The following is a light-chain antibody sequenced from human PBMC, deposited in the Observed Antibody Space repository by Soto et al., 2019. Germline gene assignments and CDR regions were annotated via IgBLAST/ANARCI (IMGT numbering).Light chain of an antibody. V-gene: IGLV2-14*01. CDR1: SSDIGSYNF. CDR3: GSFTTNRIWV. Sequence: QSALTQPASVSGSPGQSITISCTGTSSDIGSYNFVSWYQQYPGKAPKLMIYGVTNRPSGVSDRFSGSKTGNTASLTISGLQVEDEADYICGSFTTNRIWVFGGGTKLTVL. J-gene: IGLJ3*02. CDR2: GVT.